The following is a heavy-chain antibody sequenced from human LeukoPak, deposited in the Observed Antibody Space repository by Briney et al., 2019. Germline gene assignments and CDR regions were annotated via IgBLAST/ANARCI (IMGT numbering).Heavy chain of an antibody. V-gene: IGHV1-18*04. D-gene: IGHD5-18*01. CDR1: GYTFTSYY. CDR2: ISAYNGNT. J-gene: IGHJ4*02. CDR3: ARDTTDTAPLDY. Sequence: GASVKVSCKASGYTFTSYYMHWVRQAPGQGLEWMGWISAYNGNTNYAQKLQGRVTMTTDTSTSTAYMELRSLRSDDTAVYYCARDTTDTAPLDYWGQGTLVTVSS.